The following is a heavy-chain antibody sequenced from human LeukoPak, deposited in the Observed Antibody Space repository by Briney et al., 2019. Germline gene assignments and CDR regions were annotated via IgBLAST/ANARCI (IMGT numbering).Heavy chain of an antibody. CDR3: ASATGYSSGWYNY. J-gene: IGHJ4*02. D-gene: IGHD6-19*01. CDR2: INPNSGGT. Sequence: ASVKVSCKASGHTYSGYYIYWLRQAPGQRLEWMGWINPNSGGTNYAQKFQGRVTMTRDTSISTAYMELSRLRSDDTAVYYCASATGYSSGWYNYWGQGTLVTVSS. CDR1: GHTYSGYY. V-gene: IGHV1-2*02.